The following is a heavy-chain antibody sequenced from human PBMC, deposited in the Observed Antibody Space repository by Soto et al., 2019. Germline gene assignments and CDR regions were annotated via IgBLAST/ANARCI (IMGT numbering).Heavy chain of an antibody. J-gene: IGHJ6*02. D-gene: IGHD3-10*01. Sequence: QVQLVQSGAELRKPGSSVRVSCKASGGTFSRHAISWVRQAPGQRLEWMGGIIPIFGTPNYAQKFEGRVTITADESTNTAYMELSSLRSEDTAVYFCARDDTVVLSAVHLTGYYYGMDVWGQGTAVTVSS. V-gene: IGHV1-69*01. CDR1: GGTFSRHA. CDR2: IIPIFGTP. CDR3: ARDDTVVLSAVHLTGYYYGMDV.